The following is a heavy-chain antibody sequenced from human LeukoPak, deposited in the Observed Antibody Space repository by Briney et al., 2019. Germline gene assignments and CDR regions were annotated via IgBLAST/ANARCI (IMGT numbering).Heavy chain of an antibody. J-gene: IGHJ3*02. CDR1: GYTLTELS. CDR3: ATRWGMVQGDDRSRDAFDI. Sequence: GASVKVSCKVSGYTLTELSMHWVRRAPGKGLEWMGGFDPEDGETIYAQKFQGRVTMTEDTSTDTAYMELSSLRSEDTAVYYCATRWGMVQGDDRSRDAFDIWGQGTMVTVSS. CDR2: FDPEDGET. D-gene: IGHD3-10*01. V-gene: IGHV1-24*01.